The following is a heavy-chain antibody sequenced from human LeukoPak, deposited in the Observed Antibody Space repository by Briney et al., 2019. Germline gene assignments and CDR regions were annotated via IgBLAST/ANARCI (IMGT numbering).Heavy chain of an antibody. Sequence: GGSLRLSCAASGFTFNSYAMSWVRQAPGKGLEWVSAISGSGGSTYYADSVKGRFTISRDNSKNTLDPQMNSLRAEDTAVYYCANGFWSGYLDYWGQGTLVTVSS. CDR3: ANGFWSGYLDY. D-gene: IGHD3-3*01. CDR1: GFTFNSYA. CDR2: ISGSGGST. V-gene: IGHV3-23*01. J-gene: IGHJ4*02.